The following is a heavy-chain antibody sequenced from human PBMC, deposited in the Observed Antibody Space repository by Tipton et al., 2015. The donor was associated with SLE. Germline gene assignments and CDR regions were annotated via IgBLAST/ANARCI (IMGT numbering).Heavy chain of an antibody. CDR1: GYTFSSYG. D-gene: IGHD3-10*01. Sequence: QLVQSGAEVKKPGASVRVSCKASGYTFSSYGISWVRQAPGQGLEWMGRINPSTGDTNSAQKFQGRVTMTTDTSTSTAYMELRSLRSDDTAVYYCARDGGLPWFRDRRYFDLWGRGTLVTVSS. V-gene: IGHV1-18*01. CDR3: ARDGGLPWFRDRRYFDL. J-gene: IGHJ2*01. CDR2: INPSTGDT.